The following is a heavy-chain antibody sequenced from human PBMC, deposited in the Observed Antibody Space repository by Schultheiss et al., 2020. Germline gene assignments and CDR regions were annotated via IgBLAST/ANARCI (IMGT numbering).Heavy chain of an antibody. J-gene: IGHJ4*02. D-gene: IGHD3-10*01. Sequence: SATMSLTCGVSGYSITSGYYWGWIRQPPGKGLEWIGSMYHSGSTYYNPSLKSRVTISVDTSKNQFSLKLSSVTAADTAVYYCARGSGWLPTVWGPGTLFTVSS. CDR2: MYHSGST. V-gene: IGHV4-38-2*01. CDR3: ARGSGWLPTV. CDR1: GYSITSGYY.